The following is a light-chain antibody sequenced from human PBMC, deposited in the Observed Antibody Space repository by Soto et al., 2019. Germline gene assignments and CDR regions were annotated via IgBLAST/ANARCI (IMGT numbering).Light chain of an antibody. V-gene: IGKV3-15*01. CDR2: GAS. Sequence: EVVMTQSPATLSVSPGERATLSCRASQSVSSNLAWYQQKPGQAPRLLIYGASTRATGIPARFSGSGSGTDFTLTINRLEPEDFAVYYCQQYVSSPWAFGQGTKVDIK. J-gene: IGKJ1*01. CDR3: QQYVSSPWA. CDR1: QSVSSN.